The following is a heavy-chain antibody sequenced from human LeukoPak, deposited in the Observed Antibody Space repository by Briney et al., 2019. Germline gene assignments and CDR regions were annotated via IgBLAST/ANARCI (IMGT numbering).Heavy chain of an antibody. CDR1: GFTFSSYA. V-gene: IGHV3-23*01. CDR2: ISGSGGST. Sequence: GGSLRLSCAASGFTFSSYAMSWDRQAPGKGLEWVSAISGSGGSTYYADSVKGRFTISRDNSKNTLYLQMNSLRAEDTAVYYCAKATRGYSYGDFDYWGQGTLVTVSS. D-gene: IGHD5-18*01. J-gene: IGHJ4*02. CDR3: AKATRGYSYGDFDY.